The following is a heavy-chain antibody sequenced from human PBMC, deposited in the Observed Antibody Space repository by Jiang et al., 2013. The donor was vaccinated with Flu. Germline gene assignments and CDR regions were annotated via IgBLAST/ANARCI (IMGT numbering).Heavy chain of an antibody. CDR2: INTNTGNP. CDR3: AVAYCGGDCYLHYYYGMDV. CDR1: GYTFTSYA. Sequence: QSGSELKKPGASVKVSCKASGYTFTSYAMNWVRQAPGQGLEWMGWINTNTGNPTYAQGFTGRFVFSLDTSVSTAYLQISSLKAEDTAVYYCAVAYCGGDCYLHYYYGMDVWGQGTTVTVSS. V-gene: IGHV7-4-1*02. J-gene: IGHJ6*02. D-gene: IGHD2-21*01.